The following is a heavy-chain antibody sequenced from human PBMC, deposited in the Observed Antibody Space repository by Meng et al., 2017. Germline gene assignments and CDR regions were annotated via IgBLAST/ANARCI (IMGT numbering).Heavy chain of an antibody. J-gene: IGHJ4*02. D-gene: IGHD3-22*01. V-gene: IGHV1-18*01. CDR1: YYTFASFA. Sequence: ASVKVSCKASYYTFASFAISWLRRAPGQGLEWMGWISPYNGNTMYAKKFQGRVTMTTDTSTSTAYMELMSLRSDDTAVYYCARIPPPYYYDHSGGFDYWGQGTLVTVSS. CDR2: ISPYNGNT. CDR3: ARIPPPYYYDHSGGFDY.